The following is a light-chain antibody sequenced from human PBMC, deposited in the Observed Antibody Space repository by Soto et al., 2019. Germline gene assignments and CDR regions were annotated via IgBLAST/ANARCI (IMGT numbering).Light chain of an antibody. CDR1: QVINNY. J-gene: IGKJ1*01. CDR3: QQYNSYLWT. Sequence: DIQMTHSPSSLSASVGDRGTITCLASQVINNYLAWYQQKPGKVPKLLTYAASTLQSGVPSRFSGSGSGTEFTLTISSLQPDDFATYYCQQYNSYLWTFGQGTKVDI. V-gene: IGKV1-27*01. CDR2: AAS.